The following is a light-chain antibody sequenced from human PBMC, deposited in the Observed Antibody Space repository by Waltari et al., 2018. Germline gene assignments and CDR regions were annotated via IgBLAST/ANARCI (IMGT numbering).Light chain of an antibody. V-gene: IGLV2-23*02. CDR3: CSYAGSSVSV. CDR2: DIN. J-gene: IGLJ3*02. CDR1: SSDVGNYHL. Sequence: QSALTQTATVSGSPGQSITISCTGSSSDVGNYHLVSWYQQHPGAAPKPIIYDINKRPLGVSNRFSGSKSGNTASLTISGLQAAYEADYYCCSYAGSSVSVFGGGTKVTVL.